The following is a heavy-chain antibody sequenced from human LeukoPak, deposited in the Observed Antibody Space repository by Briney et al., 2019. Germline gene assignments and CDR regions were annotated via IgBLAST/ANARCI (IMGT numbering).Heavy chain of an antibody. CDR3: ANEDRIVGATLFDY. D-gene: IGHD1-26*01. V-gene: IGHV3-33*06. CDR2: IWYDGSNK. J-gene: IGHJ4*02. Sequence: PGRSLRLSCAASGFTFSSYGMHWVRQAPGKGLEWVAVIWYDGSNKYYADSVKGRFTISRDNSKNTLYLQMNSLRAEDTAVYYCANEDRIVGATLFDYWGQGTLVTVSS. CDR1: GFTFSSYG.